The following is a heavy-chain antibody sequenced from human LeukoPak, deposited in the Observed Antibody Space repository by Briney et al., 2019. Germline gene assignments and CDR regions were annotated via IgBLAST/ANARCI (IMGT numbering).Heavy chain of an antibody. Sequence: SETLSLTCTVSGGSISSYYWSWIRQPPGKGLEWMGYIYYSGSTNYNPSLKSRVTISVDTSKNQFSLKLSSVTAADTAVYYCARLGGYSSSWNPYDYWGQGTLVTVSS. V-gene: IGHV4-59*08. J-gene: IGHJ4*02. CDR1: GGSISSYY. CDR2: IYYSGST. CDR3: ARLGGYSSSWNPYDY. D-gene: IGHD6-13*01.